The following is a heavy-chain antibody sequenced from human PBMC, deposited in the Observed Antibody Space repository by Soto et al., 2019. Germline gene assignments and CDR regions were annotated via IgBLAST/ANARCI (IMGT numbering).Heavy chain of an antibody. Sequence: GGFLRLSCAASGFTFSSYSMNWVRQAPGKGLEWVSYISSSSSTIYYADSVKGRFTISRDNAKNSLYLQMNSLRDEDTAVYYCARDITGFLEWLLPDYWGQGTLVTVSS. J-gene: IGHJ4*02. CDR3: ARDITGFLEWLLPDY. D-gene: IGHD3-3*01. CDR1: GFTFSSYS. CDR2: ISSSSSTI. V-gene: IGHV3-48*02.